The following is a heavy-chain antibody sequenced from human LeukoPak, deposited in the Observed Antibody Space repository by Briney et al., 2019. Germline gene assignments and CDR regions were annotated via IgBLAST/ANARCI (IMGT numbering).Heavy chain of an antibody. D-gene: IGHD3-22*01. Sequence: SGGSLRLSCAACGFTLSNALLSWGRQATGKGLEWVGRIKSKTDGGTTDYAAPVKGRFTISRDDSKNTLYLQMNSLKTEDTAVYYCRCYYDSKTPSDFDYWGQGTLVTVSS. J-gene: IGHJ4*02. CDR3: RCYYDSKTPSDFDY. V-gene: IGHV3-15*01. CDR2: IKSKTDGGTT. CDR1: GFTLSNAL.